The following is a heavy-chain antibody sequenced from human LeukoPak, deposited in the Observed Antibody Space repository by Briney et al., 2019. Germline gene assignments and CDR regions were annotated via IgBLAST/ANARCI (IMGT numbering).Heavy chain of an antibody. J-gene: IGHJ4*02. Sequence: SETLSLTCTVSGGSISSSSYYWGWIRQPQGKGLEWIGRIYYSGSTYYNPSLKSRVTISVDTSKHQFSLKLSSVTAADTAVYYCASRVYYDFWSGFQSDYWGQGTLVTVSS. D-gene: IGHD3-3*01. CDR1: GGSISSSSYY. V-gene: IGHV4-39*01. CDR3: ASRVYYDFWSGFQSDY. CDR2: IYYSGST.